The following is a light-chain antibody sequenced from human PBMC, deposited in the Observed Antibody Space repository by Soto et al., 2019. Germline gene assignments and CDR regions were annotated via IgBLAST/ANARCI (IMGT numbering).Light chain of an antibody. CDR1: QSISSW. CDR3: QQYNSYWT. J-gene: IGKJ1*01. Sequence: DIHMTQSPYTLSASVGDRVTITCRASQSISSWLAWYQQKPGKAPKLLIYDASSLESGVPSRFSGSGSGTEFTLTISSLQPDDFATYYCQQYNSYWTFGQGTKVDIK. CDR2: DAS. V-gene: IGKV1-5*01.